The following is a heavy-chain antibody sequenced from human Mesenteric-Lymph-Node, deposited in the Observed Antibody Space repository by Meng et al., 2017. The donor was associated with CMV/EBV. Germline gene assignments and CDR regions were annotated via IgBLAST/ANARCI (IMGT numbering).Heavy chain of an antibody. V-gene: IGHV3-23*01. D-gene: IGHD3-10*01. Sequence: TFSSYAMSGVRQAPGKGLEWVSAISGSGGSTYYADSVKGRFTISRDNSKNTLYLQMNSLRAEDTAVYYCARVHGSGSYYFPSYGWFDPWGQGTLVTVSS. J-gene: IGHJ5*02. CDR1: TFSSYA. CDR3: ARVHGSGSYYFPSYGWFDP. CDR2: ISGSGGST.